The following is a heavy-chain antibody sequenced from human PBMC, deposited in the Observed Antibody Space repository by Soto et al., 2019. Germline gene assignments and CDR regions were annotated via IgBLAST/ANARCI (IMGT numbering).Heavy chain of an antibody. J-gene: IGHJ2*01. CDR2: VDHSGST. Sequence: QGQLQQWGAGLLKPSETLSLTCAVYGGSFSGYFWTWIRQSPGRGLEWIGEVDHSGSTNYNPPLKAGGSISLDTSMTQFSLKMTSVPAADTAVYYCARSGRSDYRRYFGLWGRGTLVTVSS. D-gene: IGHD4-17*01. V-gene: IGHV4-34*01. CDR3: ARSGRSDYRRYFGL. CDR1: GGSFSGYF.